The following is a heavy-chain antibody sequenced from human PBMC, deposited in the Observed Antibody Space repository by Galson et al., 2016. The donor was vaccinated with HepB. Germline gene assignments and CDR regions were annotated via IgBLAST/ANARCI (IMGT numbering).Heavy chain of an antibody. V-gene: IGHV3-23*01. CDR3: AKDYYDSSGYRSYWYFDL. J-gene: IGHJ2*01. CDR1: GFTFSSYA. Sequence: SLRLSCAASGFTFSSYAMRWVRQAPGKGLEWVSAISGSGGNSYYADSVKGRFTISRDNSKNTLYVQMHSLGAEDTAVYYCAKDYYDSSGYRSYWYFDLWGRGTLVTVSS. CDR2: ISGSGGNS. D-gene: IGHD3-22*01.